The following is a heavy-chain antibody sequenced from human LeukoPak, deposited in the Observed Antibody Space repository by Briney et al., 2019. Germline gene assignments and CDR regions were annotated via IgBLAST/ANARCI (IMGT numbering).Heavy chain of an antibody. CDR3: ATLCQGAPYYYYGMDV. Sequence: ASVKVSCKVSGYTLTELSMHWVGQAPGKGLEWMGGFDPEDGETIYAQKFQGRVTMTEDTSTDTAYMELSSLRSEDTAVYYCATLCQGAPYYYYGMDVWGQGTTVTVSS. J-gene: IGHJ6*02. CDR2: FDPEDGET. V-gene: IGHV1-24*01. CDR1: GYTLTELS.